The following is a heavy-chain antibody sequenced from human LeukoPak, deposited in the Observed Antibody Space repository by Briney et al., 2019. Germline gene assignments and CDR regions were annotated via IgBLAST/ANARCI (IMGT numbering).Heavy chain of an antibody. CDR3: ARLLGVRPNAFDI. Sequence: PGESLKISCKGSGYGFINSWIGWVRQMPGKGLEWMGIIYPADSDTRYSPSFQGQVTISADKSISTAYLQWSSLKASDTAMYYCARLLGVRPNAFDIWGQGTMVTVSS. CDR1: GYGFINSW. J-gene: IGHJ3*02. V-gene: IGHV5-51*01. CDR2: IYPADSDT. D-gene: IGHD6-6*01.